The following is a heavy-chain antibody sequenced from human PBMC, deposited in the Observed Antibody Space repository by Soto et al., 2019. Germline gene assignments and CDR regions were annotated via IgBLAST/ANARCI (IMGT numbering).Heavy chain of an antibody. V-gene: IGHV1-3*04. CDR1: GYTFTNYP. CDR3: ARDSCAGGICLYTPFDY. D-gene: IGHD2-15*01. Sequence: QVQLVQSGAEVGKPGASVKVSCTASGYTFTNYPMHWVRQAPGQRLEWVGWINTGNGDTKYSQKFQSRVTISSDTSASTAYMELSSLRSEDTAVYFCARDSCAGGICLYTPFDYWGQGTLVTVSS. J-gene: IGHJ4*02. CDR2: INTGNGDT.